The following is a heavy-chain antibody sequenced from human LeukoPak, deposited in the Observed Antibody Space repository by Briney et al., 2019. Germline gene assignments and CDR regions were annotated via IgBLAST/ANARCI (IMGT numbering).Heavy chain of an antibody. J-gene: IGHJ4*02. D-gene: IGHD3-22*01. V-gene: IGHV4-34*01. CDR1: GGSFSGYY. CDR2: INHSGST. Sequence: SETLSLTCAVYGGSFSGYYWSWIRQPPGKGLEWIGEINHSGSTNYNPSLKSRVTISVDTSKNQFSLKLSSVTAADTAVYYCARGGTYYYDNSGYYYVFDYWGQGTLVTVSS. CDR3: ARGGTYYYDNSGYYYVFDY.